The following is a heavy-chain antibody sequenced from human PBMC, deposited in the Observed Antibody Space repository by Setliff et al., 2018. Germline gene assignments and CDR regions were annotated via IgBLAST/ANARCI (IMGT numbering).Heavy chain of an antibody. D-gene: IGHD3-16*01. CDR1: GYAFTDNY. CDR3: ARSDHLVVDGFDV. V-gene: IGHV1-2*04. J-gene: IGHJ3*01. CDR2: INPKTGGT. Sequence: ASVKVSCKTSGYAFTDNYIHWVRQAPGQGLEWMGWINPKTGGTNLAQKFQGWISMTRDTSITTAYMELSRLTSDDMAVYFCARSDHLVVDGFDVWGQGTMVTVSS.